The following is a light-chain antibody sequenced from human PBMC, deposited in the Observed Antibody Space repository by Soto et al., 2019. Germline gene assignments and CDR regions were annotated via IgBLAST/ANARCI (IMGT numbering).Light chain of an antibody. CDR1: ESVSRS. J-gene: IGKJ2*01. Sequence: EVVMTQSPGTLSVFPGERVTLSCRASESVSRSLAWYQQKPGQAPRLLIYSASTRATGIPARFSGSGSGTEFTLTISSLESEDFAVYYCQQYIKRYTFGQGTKLEIK. V-gene: IGKV3-15*01. CDR2: SAS. CDR3: QQYIKRYT.